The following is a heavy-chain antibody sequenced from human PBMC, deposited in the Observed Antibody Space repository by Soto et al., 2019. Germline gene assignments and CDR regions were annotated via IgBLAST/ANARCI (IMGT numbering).Heavy chain of an antibody. J-gene: IGHJ4*02. Sequence: EVQLVESGGALVQPGGSLRLSCAASGFPFSSYWMSWVRQAPGKGLEWVANIKQDGSEKHYVDSVKGRFTISRDNAKNSLYLQMNSLRAEDTAVYYCASNRISGYTPFDYWGQGTLVTVSS. CDR3: ASNRISGYTPFDY. V-gene: IGHV3-7*01. CDR1: GFPFSSYW. D-gene: IGHD3-22*01. CDR2: IKQDGSEK.